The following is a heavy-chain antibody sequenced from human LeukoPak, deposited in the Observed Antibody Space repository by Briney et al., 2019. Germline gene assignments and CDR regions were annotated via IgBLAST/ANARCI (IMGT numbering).Heavy chain of an antibody. CDR3: ARRRAVWYFDY. CDR2: IYYSGST. CDR1: GGSISSGVYY. V-gene: IGHV4-31*03. J-gene: IGHJ4*02. Sequence: SQTLSLTCTVSGGSISSGVYYWSWLRQHPGKGLEWIGYIYYSGSTYYNPSLKSRVTISVDTSKNQFSLKLSSVTAADTAVYYCARRRAVWYFDYWGQGTLVTVSS. D-gene: IGHD3-16*01.